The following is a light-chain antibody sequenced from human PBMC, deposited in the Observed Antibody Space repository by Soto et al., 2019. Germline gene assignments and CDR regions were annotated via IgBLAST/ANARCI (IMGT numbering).Light chain of an antibody. Sequence: DIQMTQSHSTLSASVGDRVTITCRASQSISSWLAWYPQNSGKVHNLLNDQESSLESGVPSRFSGRGSGTEFNLTISSLQPDDFATYYCQQYNIFPTFGQGTKVEIK. V-gene: IGKV1-5*03. CDR3: QQYNIFPT. J-gene: IGKJ1*01. CDR1: QSISSW. CDR2: QES.